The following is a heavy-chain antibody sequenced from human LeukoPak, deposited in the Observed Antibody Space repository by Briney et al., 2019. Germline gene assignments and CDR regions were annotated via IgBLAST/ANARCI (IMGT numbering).Heavy chain of an antibody. D-gene: IGHD4-23*01. CDR2: INPSGGST. CDR1: GYTFTSYY. CDR3: ARAATTVVTATNNWFDP. V-gene: IGHV1-46*01. J-gene: IGHJ5*02. Sequence: GASVKVSCKASGYTFTSYYMHWVRQAPGQGLEWMGIINPSGGSTSYAQKFQGRVTMTRDMSTSTVYMELSSLRSEDTAVYYCARAATTVVTATNNWFDPWGQGTLVTASS.